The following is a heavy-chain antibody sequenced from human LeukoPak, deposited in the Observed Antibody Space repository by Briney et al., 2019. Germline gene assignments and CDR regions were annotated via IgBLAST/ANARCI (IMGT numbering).Heavy chain of an antibody. Sequence: SETLSLTCTVSGGSISSSSYYWGWIRQPPGKGLEWIGSIYYSGSTYYNPSLKSRVTISVDTSKNQFSLKLSSVTAADTAVYYCASIRRSSSWYTFDYWGQGTLVTVSS. CDR1: GGSISSSSYY. CDR2: IYYSGST. J-gene: IGHJ4*02. V-gene: IGHV4-39*01. D-gene: IGHD6-13*01. CDR3: ASIRRSSSWYTFDY.